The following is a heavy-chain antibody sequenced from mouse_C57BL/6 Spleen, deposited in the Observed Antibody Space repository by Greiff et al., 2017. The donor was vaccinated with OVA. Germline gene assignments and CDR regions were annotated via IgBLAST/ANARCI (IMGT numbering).Heavy chain of an antibody. J-gene: IGHJ3*01. CDR1: GYTFTDYE. CDR2: IDPETGGT. V-gene: IGHV1-15*01. D-gene: IGHD2-5*01. Sequence: VQLQQSGAELVRPGASVTLSCKASGYTFTDYEMHWVKQTPVHGLEWIGAIDPETGGTAYNQKFKGKAILTADKSSSTAYMELRSLTSEDSAVYYCTREGSNYGAWFADWGKGTLVTVSA. CDR3: TREGSNYGAWFAD.